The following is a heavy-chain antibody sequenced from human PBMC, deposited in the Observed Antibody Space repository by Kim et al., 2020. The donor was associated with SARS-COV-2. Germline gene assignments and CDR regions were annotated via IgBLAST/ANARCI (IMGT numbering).Heavy chain of an antibody. CDR2: ITNDGRTT. CDR1: GFTFSSYR. D-gene: IGHD3-16*01. CDR3: ARLDDSDVYDI. V-gene: IGHV3-64*02. Sequence: GGSLRLSCAASGFTFSSYRMHWVRQAPGKGLEYVSSITNDGRTTYYADSVKGRFTISRDNFESMLFLQMGSLRAEDMAVYYCARLDDSDVYDIWGQGTMVTVSS. J-gene: IGHJ3*02.